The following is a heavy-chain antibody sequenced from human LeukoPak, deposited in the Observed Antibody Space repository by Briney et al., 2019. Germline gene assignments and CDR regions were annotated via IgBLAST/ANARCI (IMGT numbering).Heavy chain of an antibody. CDR1: GYTFTSYD. V-gene: IGHV1-8*03. D-gene: IGHD1-26*01. Sequence: ASVNVSCKASGYTFTSYDINWVRQAAGQGLERMGWMNPNSGNTGFAQKFQGRVTITRNTSISTGYMELSSLTSDDTAVYYCARALSGSYQFYYFDYWGQGTLVTVSS. J-gene: IGHJ4*02. CDR3: ARALSGSYQFYYFDY. CDR2: MNPNSGNT.